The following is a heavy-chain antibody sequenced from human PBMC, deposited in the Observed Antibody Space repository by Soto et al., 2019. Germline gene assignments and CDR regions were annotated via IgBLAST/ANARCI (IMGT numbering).Heavy chain of an antibody. CDR1: GFTFNNYA. J-gene: IGHJ4*02. CDR3: ATGRGGSGILNPRVDF. Sequence: EVQLLESGGGLVQPGGSLRLSCAASGFTFNNYAMTWVRQAPGKGLEWVSAISGGGDTTSYADSVKGRFTVARDGSKNTMYQQMSSLRADATALDYCATGRGGSGILNPRVDFWGQGTLVTVSS. V-gene: IGHV3-23*01. D-gene: IGHD3-10*01. CDR2: ISGGGDTT.